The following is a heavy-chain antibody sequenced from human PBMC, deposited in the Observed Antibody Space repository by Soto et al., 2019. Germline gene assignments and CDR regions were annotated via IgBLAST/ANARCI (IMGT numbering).Heavy chain of an antibody. D-gene: IGHD6-19*01. CDR1: GYTFTSYY. CDR2: INPSGGST. CDR3: AREWAVAGAPPSNYYYYGMDV. Sequence: ASVKVSCKASGYTFTSYYMHWVRQAPGQGLEWMGIINPSGGSTSYAQKFQGRVTMTRDTSTSTVYMELSRLRSDDTAVYYCAREWAVAGAPPSNYYYYGMDVWGQGTTVTVSS. V-gene: IGHV1-46*01. J-gene: IGHJ6*02.